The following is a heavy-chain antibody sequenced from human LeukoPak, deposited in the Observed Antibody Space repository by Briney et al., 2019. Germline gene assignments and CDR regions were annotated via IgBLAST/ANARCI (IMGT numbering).Heavy chain of an antibody. CDR2: IIPIFGTA. CDR3: ARGYYYDSSGYYPNFRLD. D-gene: IGHD3-22*01. Sequence: SVKVSCKASGGTFSSYAISWVRQAPGQGLEWMGRIIPIFGTANYAQKFQGRVTITTDESTSTAYMELSSLRSEDTAVYYCARGYYYDSSGYYPNFRLDWGQGTLSPSPQ. V-gene: IGHV1-69*05. CDR1: GGTFSSYA. J-gene: IGHJ4*02.